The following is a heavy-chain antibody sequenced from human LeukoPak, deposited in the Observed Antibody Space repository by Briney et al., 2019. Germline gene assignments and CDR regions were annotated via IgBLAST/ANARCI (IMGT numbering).Heavy chain of an antibody. CDR3: AREESGYGYFDY. CDR1: GGSITSGGYY. D-gene: IGHD5-12*01. J-gene: IGHJ4*02. V-gene: IGHV4-61*02. Sequence: SETLSLTCTVPGGSITSGGYYWSWIRQPPGKGLEWIGRTYTSGSTNYNPSLESRVTMSVDTSKNQFSLKLSSVTAADTAVYYCAREESGYGYFDYWGQGTLVTVSS. CDR2: TYTSGST.